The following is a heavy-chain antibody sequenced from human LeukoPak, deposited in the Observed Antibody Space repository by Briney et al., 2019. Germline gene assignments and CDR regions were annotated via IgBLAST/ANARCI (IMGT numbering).Heavy chain of an antibody. CDR2: ISGSGGST. CDR3: AKGGEAKWFGELLKPQYYYMDV. Sequence: AGGSLRLSCAASGFTFSSHAMSWVRQAPGKGLEWVSAISGSGGSTYSAASVKGRFTISRDNSKNTLYLQMNSLRADDTAVYYCAKGGEAKWFGELLKPQYYYMDVWGKGTTVTVSS. D-gene: IGHD3-10*01. CDR1: GFTFSSHA. J-gene: IGHJ6*03. V-gene: IGHV3-23*01.